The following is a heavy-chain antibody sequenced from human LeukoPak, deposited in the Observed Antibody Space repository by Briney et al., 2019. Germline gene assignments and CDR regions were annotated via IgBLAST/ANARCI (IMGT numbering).Heavy chain of an antibody. J-gene: IGHJ4*02. CDR3: ARGTVAAPFDY. D-gene: IGHD6-19*01. CDR1: GGSIDSTNW. Sequence: SETLSLTCDVSGGSIDSTNWWNWVRQPPGKGLEWIGEIHHDGRINYNPSLKSRVTLSVDKSKNQFSLRLNSVTAADTAVYYCARGTVAAPFDYWGQGTLVTVSS. V-gene: IGHV4/OR15-8*01. CDR2: IHHDGRI.